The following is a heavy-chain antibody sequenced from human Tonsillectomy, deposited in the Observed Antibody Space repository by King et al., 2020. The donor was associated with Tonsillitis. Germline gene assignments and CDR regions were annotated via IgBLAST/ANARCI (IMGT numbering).Heavy chain of an antibody. CDR2: INHSGST. D-gene: IGHD3-3*01. V-gene: IGHV4-34*01. CDR1: GGSFSGYY. CDR3: ARESNFWSAYLYYFDY. J-gene: IGHJ4*02. Sequence: VQLQQWGAGLLKPSETLSLTCAVYGGSFSGYYWSWIRQPPGKGLEWIGEINHSGSTNYNPSLKSRVTLSVDTSKNQFSLKLSSVTAADTAVYYCARESNFWSAYLYYFDYWGQGTLVTVSS.